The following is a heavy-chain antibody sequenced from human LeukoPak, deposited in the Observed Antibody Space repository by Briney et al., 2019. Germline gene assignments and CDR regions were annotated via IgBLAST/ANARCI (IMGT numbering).Heavy chain of an antibody. V-gene: IGHV3-23*01. CDR3: AKAITGYSSSWGSYYYYGMDV. CDR1: GFTFSTYA. J-gene: IGHJ6*02. CDR2: ISDSGGST. D-gene: IGHD6-13*01. Sequence: PGGSLRLSCAASGFTFSTYAMSWVRQAPGKGLEWVSAISDSGGSTNNADSVKGRFTISRDNSKNTLYLQMNSLRAEDTAVYYCAKAITGYSSSWGSYYYYGMDVWGQGTTVTVSS.